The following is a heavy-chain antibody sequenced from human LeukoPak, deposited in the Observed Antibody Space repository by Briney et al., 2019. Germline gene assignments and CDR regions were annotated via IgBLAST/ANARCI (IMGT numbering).Heavy chain of an antibody. D-gene: IGHD3-9*01. J-gene: IGHJ5*02. CDR1: GHTFISSG. Sequence: GASVKVSCKAAGHTFISSGVSCVRQAPGQGLEWVGWISGYNDNAKYAQKLQGRVTMTTDTSTSTVYMELKSLRSDDTAAYYCASQYYDIVAGYGRWFDPWGQGTLVVVSS. CDR2: ISGYNDNA. V-gene: IGHV1-18*01. CDR3: ASQYYDIVAGYGRWFDP.